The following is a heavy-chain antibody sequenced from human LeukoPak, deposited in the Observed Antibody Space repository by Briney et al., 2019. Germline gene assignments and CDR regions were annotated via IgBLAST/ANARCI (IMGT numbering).Heavy chain of an antibody. D-gene: IGHD1-14*01. CDR1: GYTFTSYG. V-gene: IGHV1-18*01. CDR3: VRGLQTGTTS. J-gene: IGHJ5*02. CDR2: INAYNGDT. Sequence: ASVKVSCKASGYTFTSYGISWVRQAPGQGLEWMGWINAYNGDTNYAQTVQDRVTMTTDTSTSTAYMELRSLRSDDTAVYYCVRGLQTGTTSWGQGTLVTVSS.